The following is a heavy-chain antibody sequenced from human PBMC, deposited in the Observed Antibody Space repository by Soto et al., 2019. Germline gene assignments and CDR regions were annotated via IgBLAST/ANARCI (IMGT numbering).Heavy chain of an antibody. J-gene: IGHJ4*02. CDR3: ARSKRPPSGYFDY. CDR2: IIPIFGTA. V-gene: IGHV1-69*13. Sequence: ASVKVSCKASGGTFSSYAISWVRQAPGQGLEWMGGIIPIFGTANYAQKFQGRVTITADESTSTAYMELSSLRSEDTAVYYCARSKRPPSGYFDYWGQGTLVTVSS. CDR1: GGTFSSYA. D-gene: IGHD7-27*01.